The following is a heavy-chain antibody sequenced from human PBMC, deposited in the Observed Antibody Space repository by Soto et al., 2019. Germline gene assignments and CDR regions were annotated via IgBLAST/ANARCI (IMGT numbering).Heavy chain of an antibody. CDR1: GYSFTSYW. CDR3: ARALDLWSGYSNNWFGP. Sequence: GESLKISCKGSGYSFTSYWIGWVRQMPGKGLEWMGIIYPGDSDTRYSPSFQGQVTISADKSISTAYLQWSSLKASDTAMYYCARALDLWSGYSNNWFGPRGRRTLVSVSS. D-gene: IGHD3-3*01. CDR2: IYPGDSDT. J-gene: IGHJ5*02. V-gene: IGHV5-51*01.